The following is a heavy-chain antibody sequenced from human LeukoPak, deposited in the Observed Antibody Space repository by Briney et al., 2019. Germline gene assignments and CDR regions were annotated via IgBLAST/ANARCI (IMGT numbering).Heavy chain of an antibody. J-gene: IGHJ5*02. CDR1: GGSISSSNW. CDR3: ARLKYYDILTGIRPRKYNWFDP. D-gene: IGHD3-9*01. CDR2: INHSGST. Sequence: SGTLSLTCAVSGGSISSSNWWSWVRQPPGKGLEWIGEINHSGSTNYNPSLKSRVTISLDTSKNQFSLKLSSVTAADTAVYYCARLKYYDILTGIRPRKYNWFDPWGQGTLVTVSS. V-gene: IGHV4-4*02.